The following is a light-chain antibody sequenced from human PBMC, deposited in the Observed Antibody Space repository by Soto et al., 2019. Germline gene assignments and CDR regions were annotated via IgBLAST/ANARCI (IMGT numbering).Light chain of an antibody. J-gene: IGKJ5*01. Sequence: DIQMTQSPSTLCASVGDRVTITCRASQSISTWLAWYQQKPGKAPAFLIYAASSLQSGVPSRFSGSGSGTEFTLTISGLLPEDFAAYHCQQLYTLPFTFGQGTRLEIK. V-gene: IGKV1-5*01. CDR3: QQLYTLPFT. CDR1: QSISTW. CDR2: AAS.